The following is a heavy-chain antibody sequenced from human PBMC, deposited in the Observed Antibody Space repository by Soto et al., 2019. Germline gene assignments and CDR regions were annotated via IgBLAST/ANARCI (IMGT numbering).Heavy chain of an antibody. CDR2: IHYSGSA. V-gene: IGHV4-39*01. D-gene: IGHD3-22*01. J-gene: IGHJ4*02. CDR1: GGSIVSGGYY. Sequence: PSETLSVTCAVSGGSIVSGGYYRSWIRQPPGKGLEWIGNIHYSGSASYSPSLKSRVTISVGTSKNQFSLNLTSVTAADTAVYICVGGYPWVGFDYWGQGTLVTVS. CDR3: VGGYPWVGFDY.